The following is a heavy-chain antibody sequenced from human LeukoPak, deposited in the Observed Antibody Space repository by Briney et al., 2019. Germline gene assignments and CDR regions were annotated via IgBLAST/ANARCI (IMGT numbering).Heavy chain of an antibody. CDR1: GYNFTNYW. V-gene: IGHV5-51*01. J-gene: IGHJ5*02. Sequence: GESLKISCKDSGYNFTNYWIAWVRQMPGKGLDWMGIIYPGDSETIYSPPFQGHITISVDKSITTAYLHWNSLKASDTAIYFCARVAMGVSVHWFDPWGREPWSPSPQ. D-gene: IGHD5-18*01. CDR2: IYPGDSET. CDR3: ARVAMGVSVHWFDP.